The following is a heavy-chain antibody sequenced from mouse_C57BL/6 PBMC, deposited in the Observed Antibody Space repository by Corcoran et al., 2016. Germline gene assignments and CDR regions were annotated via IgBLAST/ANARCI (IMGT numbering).Heavy chain of an antibody. V-gene: IGHV9-3*01. Sequence: QIQLVQSGPELKKPGETVKISCKASGYTFTTYGMSWVKQAPGKGLKWMGWINTYSGVPTYADDFKGRLAFSLETSASTAYLQINNLKNEDTATYFCARVLYYGSSYFDYWGQGTTLTVSS. CDR3: ARVLYYGSSYFDY. CDR1: GYTFTTYG. D-gene: IGHD1-1*01. J-gene: IGHJ2*01. CDR2: INTYSGVP.